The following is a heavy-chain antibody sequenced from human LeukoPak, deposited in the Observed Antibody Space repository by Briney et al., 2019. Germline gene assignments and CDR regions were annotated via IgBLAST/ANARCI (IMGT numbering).Heavy chain of an antibody. CDR1: GYTFTGYY. CDR2: INPNSGNT. V-gene: IGHV1-8*02. Sequence: ASVKVSCKASGYTFTGYYMHWVRQAPGQGLEWMGWINPNSGNTGYAQKFQGRVTMTRNTSISTAYMELSSLRSEDTAVYYCARESSYYDSSGYPYYYYYYMDVWGKGTTVTISS. J-gene: IGHJ6*03. CDR3: ARESSYYDSSGYPYYYYYYMDV. D-gene: IGHD3-22*01.